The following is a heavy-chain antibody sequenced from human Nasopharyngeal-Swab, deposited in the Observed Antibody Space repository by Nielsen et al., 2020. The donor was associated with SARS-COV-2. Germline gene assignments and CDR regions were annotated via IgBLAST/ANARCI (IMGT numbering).Heavy chain of an antibody. Sequence: WIRQPPGKGLEWVSYISSSGSTIYYADSVKGRFTISRDNAKNSLYLQMNSLRAEDTAVYYCARDQDVVVPAAIDYYYYGMDVWGQGTTVHRLL. CDR2: ISSSGSTI. CDR3: ARDQDVVVPAAIDYYYYGMDV. D-gene: IGHD2-2*01. V-gene: IGHV3-11*04. J-gene: IGHJ6*02.